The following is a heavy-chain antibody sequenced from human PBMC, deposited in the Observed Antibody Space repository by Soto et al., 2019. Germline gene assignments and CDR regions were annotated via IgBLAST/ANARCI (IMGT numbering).Heavy chain of an antibody. CDR1: GFTFSSYG. CDR3: ARDRIQLWSQRYYYYGMDV. CDR2: IWYDGSNK. Sequence: GGSLRLSCAASGFTFSSYGMHWVRQAPGKGLEWVAVIWYDGSNKYYADSVKGRFTISRDNSKNTLYLQMNSLRAEDTAVYYCARDRIQLWSQRYYYYGMDVWGQGTTVTVSS. V-gene: IGHV3-33*01. D-gene: IGHD5-18*01. J-gene: IGHJ6*02.